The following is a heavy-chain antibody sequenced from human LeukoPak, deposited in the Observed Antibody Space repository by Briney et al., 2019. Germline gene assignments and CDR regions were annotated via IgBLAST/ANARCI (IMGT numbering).Heavy chain of an antibody. J-gene: IGHJ4*02. D-gene: IGHD2-15*01. Sequence: PGGSLTLSCAASDFMFSSFGMNWVRQPPGKGPEWFSSITSGGENLFYSDSVSGRSIISRDNAKKSLYLLMSDLRADDTAIYYCARGGSAYPYYFVLWGQGTPVTVSS. V-gene: IGHV3-21*01. CDR2: ITSGGENL. CDR1: DFMFSSFG. CDR3: ARGGSAYPYYFVL.